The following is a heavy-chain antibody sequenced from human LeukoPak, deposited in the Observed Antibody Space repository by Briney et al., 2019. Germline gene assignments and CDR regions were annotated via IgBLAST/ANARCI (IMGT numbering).Heavy chain of an antibody. D-gene: IGHD4-17*01. Sequence: GGSLRLSCAASGFTFSSYAMSWVRQAPGKGLEWVSAISGSGGSTYYADSVKGRFTISRDNSKNTLYLQMNSLRAEDTAVYYCAKVKNRNGDSPIDYWGQGTLVTVSS. V-gene: IGHV3-23*01. CDR3: AKVKNRNGDSPIDY. J-gene: IGHJ4*02. CDR1: GFTFSSYA. CDR2: ISGSGGST.